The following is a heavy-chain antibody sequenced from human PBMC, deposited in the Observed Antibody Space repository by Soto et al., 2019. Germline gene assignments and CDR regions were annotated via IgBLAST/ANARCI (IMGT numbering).Heavy chain of an antibody. CDR2: ISSNGGST. V-gene: IGHV3-64*01. CDR3: ARGYCSSTSCYFDY. Sequence: GGSLRLSCAASGFTFSSYAMHWVRQAPGKGLEYVSAISSNGGSTYYANSVKGRFTISRDNSKNTLYLQMGSLRAEDMAVYYCARGYCSSTSCYFDYWGQGTLVTVSS. D-gene: IGHD2-2*01. CDR1: GFTFSSYA. J-gene: IGHJ4*02.